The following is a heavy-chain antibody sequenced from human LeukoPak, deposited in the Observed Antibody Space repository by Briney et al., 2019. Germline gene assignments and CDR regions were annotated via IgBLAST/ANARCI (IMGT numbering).Heavy chain of an antibody. J-gene: IGHJ4*02. V-gene: IGHV3-7*01. D-gene: IGHD4-17*01. CDR3: ARGRRSVTTVTYFDY. Sequence: LPGGSLRLSCAASGFTFSGYWMSWVRQAPGKGLEWVANINQDGSEEYYVDSVKGRFTVSRDNAKNSLYLQMNSLRGEDSAEYYCARGRRSVTTVTYFDYWGQGTLVTVSS. CDR1: GFTFSGYW. CDR2: INQDGSEE.